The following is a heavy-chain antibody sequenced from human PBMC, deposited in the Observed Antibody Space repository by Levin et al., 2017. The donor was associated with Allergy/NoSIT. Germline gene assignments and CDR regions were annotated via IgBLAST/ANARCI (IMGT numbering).Heavy chain of an antibody. D-gene: IGHD6-19*01. J-gene: IGHJ4*02. V-gene: IGHV4-39*01. CDR2: IYYSGST. CDR1: GGSISSRSYY. CDR3: ARHFSSGWDYFDY. Sequence: SQTLSLTCSVSGGSISSRSYYWGWIRQPPGKGLEWLGSIYYSGSTYYSPSRKSRVTISVDTAKNQFSLKLSSVTAADTAVYYCARHFSSGWDYFDYWGQGTLVTVSS.